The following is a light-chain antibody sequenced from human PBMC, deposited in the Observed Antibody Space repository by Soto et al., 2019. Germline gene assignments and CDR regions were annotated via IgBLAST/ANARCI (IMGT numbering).Light chain of an antibody. Sequence: DIQMTQSPSTLSASVGDRVTITCRASQSIDTWLAWHQQKPGQAPKLLISKASSLESGVPSRFSGSGSGTEFTLTISSLQPDDFATYYCQQCNTFWTFGQGTKVDIK. CDR1: QSIDTW. J-gene: IGKJ1*01. CDR2: KAS. CDR3: QQCNTFWT. V-gene: IGKV1-5*03.